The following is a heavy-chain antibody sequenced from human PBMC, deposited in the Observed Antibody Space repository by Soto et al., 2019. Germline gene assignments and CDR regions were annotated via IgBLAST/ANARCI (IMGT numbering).Heavy chain of an antibody. CDR3: AKPVAAAPRYYYYGMDV. V-gene: IGHV3-23*01. J-gene: IGHJ6*02. D-gene: IGHD6-13*01. Sequence: AGSLRLSCAASGFTFSSYAMSWVRQAPGKGLEWVSAISGSGGSTYYADSVKGRFTISRDNSKNTLYLQMNSLRAEDTAVYYCAKPVAAAPRYYYYGMDVWGQGTTVTVSS. CDR1: GFTFSSYA. CDR2: ISGSGGST.